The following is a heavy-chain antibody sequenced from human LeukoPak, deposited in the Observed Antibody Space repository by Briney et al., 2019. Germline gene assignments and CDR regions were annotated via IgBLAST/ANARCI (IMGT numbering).Heavy chain of an antibody. CDR3: AKRGYCRGGTCFSHDAFDI. Sequence: GGSLRLSCTASGFTFGDYAMTWVRQAPGKGLEWVGFIASETYGGTAEYAASVKGRFTISRDDSKSIAYLQMNSLRAEDTAVYYCAKRGYCRGGTCFSHDAFDIWGQGTMVTVSS. J-gene: IGHJ3*02. V-gene: IGHV3-49*04. CDR1: GFTFGDYA. CDR2: IASETYGGTA. D-gene: IGHD2-15*01.